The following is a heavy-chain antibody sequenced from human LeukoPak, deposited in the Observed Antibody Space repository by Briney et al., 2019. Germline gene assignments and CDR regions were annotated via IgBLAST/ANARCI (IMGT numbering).Heavy chain of an antibody. Sequence: ASVKVSCKASGGTSNSHAISWVRQAPGQGLEWMGRIIPMFGAANYAQKFQGRVTITTDESTTTAHMELISLTSDDTAVYFCATEGPNYYMDVWGKGTTVIVSS. V-gene: IGHV1-69*05. CDR1: GGTSNSHA. CDR2: IIPMFGAA. CDR3: ATEGPNYYMDV. J-gene: IGHJ6*03.